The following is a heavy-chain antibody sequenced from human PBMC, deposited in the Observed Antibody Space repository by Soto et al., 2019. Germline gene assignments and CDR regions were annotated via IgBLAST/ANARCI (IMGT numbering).Heavy chain of an antibody. J-gene: IGHJ4*02. CDR1: GYTFTSYG. CDR2: ISAYNGNT. V-gene: IGHV1-18*01. CDR3: ARDGSHTSDIVVVPAAIDY. Sequence: QVQLVQSGAEVKKPGASVKVSCKASGYTFTSYGISWVRQAPGQGLEWMGWISAYNGNTNYPQKLQGRVTMTTDTSTSTAYMELRSLRSDDTAVYYCARDGSHTSDIVVVPAAIDYWGQGTLVTVSS. D-gene: IGHD2-2*01.